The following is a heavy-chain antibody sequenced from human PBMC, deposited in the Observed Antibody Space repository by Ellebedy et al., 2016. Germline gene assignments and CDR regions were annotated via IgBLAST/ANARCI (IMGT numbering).Heavy chain of an antibody. V-gene: IGHV3-53*01. J-gene: IGHJ4*02. D-gene: IGHD3-10*01. Sequence: GESLKISXAASGFSVSDNSMNWVRQAPGNGLEWVSVFYSGGSTYYADVVKGRYTISRDNSKNTVFLQMNSLRVEDTAVYFCARGVYGSGSPLDHWGQGTLVTVSS. CDR3: ARGVYGSGSPLDH. CDR2: FYSGGST. CDR1: GFSVSDNS.